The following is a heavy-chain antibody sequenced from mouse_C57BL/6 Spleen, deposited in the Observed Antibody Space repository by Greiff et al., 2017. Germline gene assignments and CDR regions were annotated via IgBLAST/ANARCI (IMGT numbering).Heavy chain of an antibody. D-gene: IGHD1-1*01. V-gene: IGHV1-55*01. J-gene: IGHJ3*01. CDR2: IYPGSGST. CDR3: ARSEVYYDGSSYGAY. CDR1: GYTFTSYW. Sequence: QLQQPGAELVKPGASVKMSCKASGYTFTSYWITWVKQRPGQGLEWIGDIYPGSGSTNYNEKFKSKATLTVDTSSSTAYMQLSSLTSEDSAVYYCARSEVYYDGSSYGAYWGQGTLVTVSA.